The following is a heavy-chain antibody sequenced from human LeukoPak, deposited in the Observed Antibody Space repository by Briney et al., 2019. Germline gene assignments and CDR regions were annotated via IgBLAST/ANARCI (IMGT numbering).Heavy chain of an antibody. CDR2: IKQDGSEK. Sequence: PGGSLRLSCAASEFTLSSYWMSWVRQAPGKRLGWVANIKQDGSEKYYVDSVKGRFTISRDNAKNSLYLQMNSLRAEDTAVYYCASGLGWLVDNWGQGTLVTVSS. V-gene: IGHV3-7*01. J-gene: IGHJ4*02. D-gene: IGHD6-19*01. CDR3: ASGLGWLVDN. CDR1: EFTLSSYW.